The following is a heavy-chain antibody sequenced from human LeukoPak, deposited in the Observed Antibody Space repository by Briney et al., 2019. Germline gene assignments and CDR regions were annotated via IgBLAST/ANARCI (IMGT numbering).Heavy chain of an antibody. Sequence: GASVKVSCKASGYTFTGYYMHWVRQTPGQGLEWMGWINPKSGSTNYAQKFQGRVTMTRDTSISTAYMELSRLRSDDTAVYYCARDNGATPYYYYMDVWGKGTTVTVSS. V-gene: IGHV1-2*02. CDR1: GYTFTGYY. J-gene: IGHJ6*03. D-gene: IGHD1-26*01. CDR2: INPKSGST. CDR3: ARDNGATPYYYYMDV.